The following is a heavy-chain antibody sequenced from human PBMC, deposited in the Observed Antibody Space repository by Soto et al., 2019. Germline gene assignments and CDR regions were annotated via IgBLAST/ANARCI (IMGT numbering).Heavy chain of an antibody. CDR3: PREQIHHLTCQDYEMDS. V-gene: IGHV1-69*13. J-gene: IGHJ5*01. CDR1: GGAFSSYA. Sequence: SVKDSVKASGGAFSSYAISWVRQAPGQGLEWMGGIIPIFGTANYAQKFQGRVTITADESTSTAYMELSSLRSEDTAVYYCPREQIHHLTCQDYEMDSWG. D-gene: IGHD4-17*01. CDR2: IIPIFGTA.